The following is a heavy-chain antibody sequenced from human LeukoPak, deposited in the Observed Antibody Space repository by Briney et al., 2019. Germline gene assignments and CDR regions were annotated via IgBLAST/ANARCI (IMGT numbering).Heavy chain of an antibody. D-gene: IGHD4-11*01. Sequence: PSETLSLTCTVSGGSISSYYWSWIRQPPGKGLEWFGYIYHDGRSSYNPSLKGRVAISMDTSRQQFSLKVSSVTAADTAVYYCVRDVSDYSNSHFDNWGQGTLVTVSS. CDR3: VRDVSDYSNSHFDN. CDR1: GGSISSYY. CDR2: IYHDGRS. J-gene: IGHJ4*02. V-gene: IGHV4-59*01.